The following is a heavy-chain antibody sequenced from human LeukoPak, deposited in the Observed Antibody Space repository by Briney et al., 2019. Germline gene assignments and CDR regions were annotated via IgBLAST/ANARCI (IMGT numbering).Heavy chain of an antibody. CDR3: ARAPGIMTGYWRFDY. J-gene: IGHJ4*02. Sequence: SETLSLTCTVSGGSVSSGNYYWIWIRQPPGKGLEWIGYIYYRGSTNYNPSLKSRVTISLDASKNQFSLKLTSVTAADTAVYYCARAPGIMTGYWRFDYWGQGTLVTVSS. CDR1: GGSVSSGNYY. D-gene: IGHD3-9*01. CDR2: IYYRGST. V-gene: IGHV4-61*01.